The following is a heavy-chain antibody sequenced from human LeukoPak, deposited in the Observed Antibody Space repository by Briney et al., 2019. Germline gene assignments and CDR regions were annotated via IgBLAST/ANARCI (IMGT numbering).Heavy chain of an antibody. J-gene: IGHJ4*02. CDR2: ISAYNGNT. CDR3: ARAAAGTPVDY. D-gene: IGHD6-13*01. CDR1: GYTFTTYY. Sequence: PLASVTVSCKASGYTFTTYYIHWVRQAPGQGLEWMGWISAYNGNTNYAQKLQGRVTMTTDTSTSTAYMELRSLRSDDTAVYYCARAAAGTPVDYWGQGTLVTVSS. V-gene: IGHV1-18*04.